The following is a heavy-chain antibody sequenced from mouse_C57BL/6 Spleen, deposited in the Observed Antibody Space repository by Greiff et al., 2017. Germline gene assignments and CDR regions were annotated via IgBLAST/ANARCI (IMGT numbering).Heavy chain of an antibody. CDR3: TTPTTVVAHYYAMDD. CDR1: GFNIKDDY. J-gene: IGHJ4*01. Sequence: EVQLQQSGAELVRPGASVKLSCTASGFNIKDDYMHWVKQRPEQGLEWIGWIDPENGDTEYASKFQGKATITADTSSNTAYLQLSSLTSEDTAVYYCTTPTTVVAHYYAMDDWGQGTSVTVSS. CDR2: IDPENGDT. V-gene: IGHV14-4*01. D-gene: IGHD1-1*01.